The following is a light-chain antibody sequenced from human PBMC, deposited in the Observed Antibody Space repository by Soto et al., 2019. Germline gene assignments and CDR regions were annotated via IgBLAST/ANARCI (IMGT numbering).Light chain of an antibody. V-gene: IGLV2-23*01. CDR1: SSDVGSFYL. J-gene: IGLJ2*01. Sequence: QSALTQPASVSGSPGQSITISCTETSSDVGSFYLVSWYQQHPGKAPKLMIYAGSKRPSGISNRFSASKSGNTASLTISGLKAEDEADYYCCAYAGSRTVVFGGGTKLAV. CDR2: AGS. CDR3: CAYAGSRTVV.